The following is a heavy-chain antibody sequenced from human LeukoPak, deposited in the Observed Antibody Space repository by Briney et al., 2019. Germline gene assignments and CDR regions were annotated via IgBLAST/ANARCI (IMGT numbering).Heavy chain of an antibody. D-gene: IGHD1-14*01. Sequence: GGSLRLSCAASGFTFSSYEMNWVRQAPGKGLEWVSYISSSGSTIYYADSVKGRFTISRDNAKNSLYLQMNSLRAEDTAVYYCAKAPLRAGYWYFDLWGRGTLVTVSS. V-gene: IGHV3-48*03. CDR2: ISSSGSTI. J-gene: IGHJ2*01. CDR1: GFTFSSYE. CDR3: AKAPLRAGYWYFDL.